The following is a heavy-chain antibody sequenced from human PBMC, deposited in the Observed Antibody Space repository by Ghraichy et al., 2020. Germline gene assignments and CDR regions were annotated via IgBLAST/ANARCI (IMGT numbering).Heavy chain of an antibody. CDR3: ATTPHDSSGYYYFFEY. V-gene: IGHV3-7*01. CDR2: IKQDGSEK. CDR1: GFSFNNYW. D-gene: IGHD3-22*01. J-gene: IGHJ4*02. Sequence: GGSLRLSCAASGFSFNNYWMSWVRQAPGKGLEWVANIKQDGSEKYYVDSVKGRFTISRDNARNSLYLQMNSLRAEDTAVYYCATTPHDSSGYYYFFEYWGQGNLVTVSS.